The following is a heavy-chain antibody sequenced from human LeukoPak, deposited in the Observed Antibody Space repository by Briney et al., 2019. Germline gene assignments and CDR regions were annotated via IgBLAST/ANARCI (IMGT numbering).Heavy chain of an antibody. J-gene: IGHJ5*02. CDR2: INPNSGGT. CDR1: GYTFTGYY. Sequence: ASVKVSCKASGYTFTGYYMHWVRQAPGQGLEWMGWINPNSGGTNYAQKFQGRVTMTRDTSISTAYMELSRLRSDDTALYYCATTRGIAVARFDPWGQGTLVTVSS. D-gene: IGHD6-19*01. CDR3: ATTRGIAVARFDP. V-gene: IGHV1-2*02.